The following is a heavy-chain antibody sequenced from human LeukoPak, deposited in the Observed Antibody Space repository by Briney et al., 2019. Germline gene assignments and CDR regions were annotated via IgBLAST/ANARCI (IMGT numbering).Heavy chain of an antibody. J-gene: IGHJ5*02. CDR2: ISSSSSYI. CDR1: GFTFSSYS. CDR3: ARDGGDYDNWFDP. Sequence: GGSLRLSCAASGFTFSSYSMNWVRQAPGKGLEWVSSISSSSSYIYYADSVEGRFTISRDNAKNSLYLQMNSLRAEDTAVYYCARDGGDYDNWFDPWGQGTLVTVSS. D-gene: IGHD4-17*01. V-gene: IGHV3-21*01.